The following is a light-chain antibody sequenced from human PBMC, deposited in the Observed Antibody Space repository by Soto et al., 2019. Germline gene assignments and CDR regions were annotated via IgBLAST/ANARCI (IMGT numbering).Light chain of an antibody. J-gene: IGKJ1*01. CDR3: QQYDNWPWT. CDR1: HHISSW. V-gene: IGKV1-5*01. Sequence: EIEMTQSPSTLSVSAGDSVTLSCRASHHISSWLAWYQQKPGQAPKPLIYGASSRESGVPERFSGSGSGTEFTLTISSLQPDDFAVYCCQQYDNWPWTFGQGTKVDIK. CDR2: GAS.